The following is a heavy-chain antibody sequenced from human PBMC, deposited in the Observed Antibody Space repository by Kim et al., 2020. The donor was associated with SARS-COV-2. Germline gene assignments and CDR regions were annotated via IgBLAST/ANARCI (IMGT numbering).Heavy chain of an antibody. Sequence: ASVKVSCKASGDTFTSYAMNWVRQAPGQRLEWMGWINTNTGNPTYAQGFTGRFVFSLDTSVNTAYLQITSLKAEDTAVYYCARDGSSSSRSILNYYGMDVWGQGTTVTVSS. J-gene: IGHJ6*02. D-gene: IGHD6-6*01. CDR3: ARDGSSSSRSILNYYGMDV. CDR1: GDTFTSYA. CDR2: INTNTGNP. V-gene: IGHV7-4-1*02.